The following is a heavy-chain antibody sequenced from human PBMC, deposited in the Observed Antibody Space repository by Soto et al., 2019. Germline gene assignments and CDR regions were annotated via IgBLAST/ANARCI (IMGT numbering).Heavy chain of an antibody. CDR3: ASYGGDDSSGYSLDY. J-gene: IGHJ4*02. D-gene: IGHD3-22*01. Sequence: PSETLSLTCAVSGGSISSGGYSWSWIRQPPGKGLEWIGYIYHSGSTYYNPSLKSRVTISVDRSKNQFSLKLSSVTAADTAVYYCASYGGDDSSGYSLDYWGQGTLVTVSS. CDR1: GGSISSGGYS. CDR2: IYHSGST. V-gene: IGHV4-30-2*01.